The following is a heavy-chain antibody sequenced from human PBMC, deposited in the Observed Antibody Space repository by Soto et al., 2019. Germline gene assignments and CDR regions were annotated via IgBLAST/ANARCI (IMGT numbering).Heavy chain of an antibody. CDR3: ARGSHKLHSYDSSGFYHYVDY. D-gene: IGHD3-22*01. Sequence: PSETLSLTCAVYGGSFVDYSCTCVRHAPFKWREWIGEINDSGSTNYTPSLERRVTISRDTSKNRFSLKLSSVTAADTAVYYCARGSHKLHSYDSSGFYHYVDYWGQGSLVTVSS. CDR1: GGSFVDYS. V-gene: IGHV4-34*01. CDR2: INDSGST. J-gene: IGHJ4*02.